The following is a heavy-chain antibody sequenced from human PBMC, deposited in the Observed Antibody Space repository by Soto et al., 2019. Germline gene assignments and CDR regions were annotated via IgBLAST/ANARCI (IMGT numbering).Heavy chain of an antibody. V-gene: IGHV4-59*08. D-gene: IGHD3-3*01. CDR1: GGSISSYY. Sequence: SETLSLTCTVSGGSISSYYGSWIRQPPGKGLEWIGYIHYSGSTKYNPSLKRRVTISADTSKNQFSLKLSSVTAADTAVYYCARGHYDFWRGYFPTIDSWGKGTLVT. CDR3: ARGHYDFWRGYFPTIDS. J-gene: IGHJ4*02. CDR2: IHYSGST.